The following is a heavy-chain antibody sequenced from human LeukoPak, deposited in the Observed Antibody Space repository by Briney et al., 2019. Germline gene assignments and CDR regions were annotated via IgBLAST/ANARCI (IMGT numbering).Heavy chain of an antibody. V-gene: IGHV3-48*02. CDR2: ISSSSSTI. CDR3: AREYDFWSGYYLSGAFDI. D-gene: IGHD3-3*01. Sequence: GVSLRLSCAASGFTFSSYSMNWVPQAPGKGLEWVSYISSSSSTIYYADSVKGRFTISRDNAKNSLYLQMNSLRDEDTAVYSCAREYDFWSGYYLSGAFDIWGQGTMVTVSS. CDR1: GFTFSSYS. J-gene: IGHJ3*02.